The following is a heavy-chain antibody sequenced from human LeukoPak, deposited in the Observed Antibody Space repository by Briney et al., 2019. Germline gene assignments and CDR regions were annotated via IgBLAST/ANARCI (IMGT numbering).Heavy chain of an antibody. J-gene: IGHJ4*02. V-gene: IGHV3-9*03. Sequence: GGSLRLSCAASVFTFDDYAMHWVRQAPGKGLVWVSGISWNSGSIGYADSVKGRFTISRDNAKNSLYLQMISLRAEDMALYYCAKDVAAAGTTGSFDYWGQGTLVTVSS. CDR2: ISWNSGSI. CDR1: VFTFDDYA. D-gene: IGHD6-13*01. CDR3: AKDVAAAGTTGSFDY.